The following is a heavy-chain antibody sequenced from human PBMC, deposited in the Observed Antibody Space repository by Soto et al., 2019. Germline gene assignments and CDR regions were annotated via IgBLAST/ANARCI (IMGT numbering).Heavy chain of an antibody. CDR1: GFTFDDYG. CDR2: INWNGGST. D-gene: IGHD3-22*01. V-gene: IGHV3-20*04. CDR3: ARATYYDSSGYYYERYYFDY. J-gene: IGHJ4*02. Sequence: GGSLRLSCAASGFTFDDYGMIWVRQAPGKGLEWVSGINWNGGSTGYADSVKGRFTISRDNAKNSLYLQMNSLRAEDTALYYCARATYYDSSGYYYERYYFDYWGQGTLVTVSS.